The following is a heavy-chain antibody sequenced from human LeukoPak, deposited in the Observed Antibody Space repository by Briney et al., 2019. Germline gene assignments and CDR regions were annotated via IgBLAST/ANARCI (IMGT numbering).Heavy chain of an antibody. D-gene: IGHD3-16*01. CDR1: EFTFVRYA. CDR2: LGQDGTKK. V-gene: IGHV3-7*01. Sequence: GGSLRLSCAASEFTFVRYAMNWVRQAPGKGLEWVANLGQDGTKKYYVDSVKGRFTISRDNAKNSLFLQMDSLRPEDTAVYYCARDRGTQSDYWGQGTLVTVSS. CDR3: ARDRGTQSDY. J-gene: IGHJ4*02.